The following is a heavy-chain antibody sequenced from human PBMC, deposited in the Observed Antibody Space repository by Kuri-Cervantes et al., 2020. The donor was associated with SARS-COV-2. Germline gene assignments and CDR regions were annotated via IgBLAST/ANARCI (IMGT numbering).Heavy chain of an antibody. CDR3: ASGPGILWFGDDY. CDR2: IYSGGST. CDR1: GFTVSSNY. V-gene: IGHV3-53*01. Sequence: GGSLRLSCAASGFTVSSNYMSWVRQAPGKGLAWVSVIYSGGSTYYADSVKGRFTISRDNSKNTLYLQMNSLRAEDTAVYYCASGPGILWFGDDYWGQGTLVTVSS. D-gene: IGHD3-10*01. J-gene: IGHJ4*02.